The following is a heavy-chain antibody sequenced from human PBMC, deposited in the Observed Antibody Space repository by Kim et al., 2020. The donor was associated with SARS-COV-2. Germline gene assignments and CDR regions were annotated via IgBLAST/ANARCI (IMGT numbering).Heavy chain of an antibody. CDR3: VRDPAYGAVDY. Sequence: KNFVCSVQGRFTISRDNAKNSVYLQMNSLRVEDTAVYYCVRDPAYGAVDYWGQGTLVTVSS. J-gene: IGHJ4*02. CDR2: K. D-gene: IGHD3-16*01. V-gene: IGHV3-7*01.